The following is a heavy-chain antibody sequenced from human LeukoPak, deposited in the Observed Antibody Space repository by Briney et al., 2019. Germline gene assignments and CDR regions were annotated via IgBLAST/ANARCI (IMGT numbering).Heavy chain of an antibody. V-gene: IGHV3-13*01. CDR1: GFTFSSYD. CDR3: ARSSPRKLVLGYYYYYMDV. J-gene: IGHJ6*03. Sequence: PGGSLRLSCAASGFTFSSYDMHWVRQATGKGLEWVSAIGTAGDTYYPGSVKGRFTISRENAKNSLYLQMNSLRAGDTAVYYCARSSPRKLVLGYYYYYMDVWGKGTTVTISS. CDR2: IGTAGDT. D-gene: IGHD6-13*01.